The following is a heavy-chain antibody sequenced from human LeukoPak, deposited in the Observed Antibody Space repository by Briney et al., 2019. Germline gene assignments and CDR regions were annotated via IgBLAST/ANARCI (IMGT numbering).Heavy chain of an antibody. J-gene: IGHJ6*03. CDR2: IYYSGST. D-gene: IGHD2-2*01. V-gene: IGHV4-59*08. Sequence: SETLSLTCTVSGGSISSYYWSWIRQPPGKGLEWIGYIYYSGSTNYNPSLKSRVTISVDTSKNQFSLKLSSVTAADTAVYYCARGPGHCSSTSCYYYYYYMDVWGKGTTVTVSS. CDR1: GGSISSYY. CDR3: ARGPGHCSSTSCYYYYYYMDV.